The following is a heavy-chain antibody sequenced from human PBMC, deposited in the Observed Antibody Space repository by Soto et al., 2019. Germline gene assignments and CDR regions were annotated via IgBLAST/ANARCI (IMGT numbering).Heavy chain of an antibody. J-gene: IGHJ6*02. Sequence: PGGSLRLSCAASGFTFSSYGMHWVRQAPGKGLEWVAVISYDGSNKYYADSVKGRFTISRDNSKNTLYLQMNSLRAEDTAVYYCAKDHFEALYGQDYYYGMDVWGQGTTVTVSS. CDR1: GFTFSSYG. D-gene: IGHD3-10*01. CDR2: ISYDGSNK. CDR3: AKDHFEALYGQDYYYGMDV. V-gene: IGHV3-30*18.